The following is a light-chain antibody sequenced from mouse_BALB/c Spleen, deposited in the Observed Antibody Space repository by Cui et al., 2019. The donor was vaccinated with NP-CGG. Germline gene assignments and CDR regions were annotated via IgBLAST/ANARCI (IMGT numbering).Light chain of an antibody. CDR1: TGAVTTSNY. CDR3: ALWYSNHWV. J-gene: IGLJ1*01. V-gene: IGLV1*01. Sequence: QAVVRQESVLTTSPGETVTLTCRSSTGAVTTSNYANWVQEKPDHLFTGLIGGINNRAPGVPARFSGSLIGDKAALTITGAQTEDEAIYFCALWYSNHWVFGGGTKLTVL. CDR2: GIN.